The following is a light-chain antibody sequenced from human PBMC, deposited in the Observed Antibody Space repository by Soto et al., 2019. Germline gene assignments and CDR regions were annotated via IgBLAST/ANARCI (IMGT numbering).Light chain of an antibody. CDR3: SSYTWSPTLYA. CDR2: HDP. J-gene: IGLJ1*01. CDR1: SSDVGNFEH. V-gene: IGLV2-23*01. Sequence: QSVLTQPASVSGSPGQSITISCASSDVGNFEHISWYQQHPGKGPKLFFYHDPRRPSGISGRFSGSKSGNTASLTISGLQAVDEADYYCSSYTWSPTLYAFATGTKVTVL.